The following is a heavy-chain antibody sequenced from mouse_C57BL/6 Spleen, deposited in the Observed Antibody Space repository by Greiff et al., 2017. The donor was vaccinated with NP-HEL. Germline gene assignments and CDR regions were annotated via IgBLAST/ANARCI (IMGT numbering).Heavy chain of an antibody. CDR1: GYTFTDYY. Sequence: VQLQQSGAELVRPGASVKLSCKASGYTFTDYYINWVKQRPGQGLEWIARIYPGSGNTYYNEKFKGKATLTAEKSSSTAYMQLSSLTSEDSAVYFCARDGAGWPMDYWGQGTSVTVSS. CDR3: ARDGAGWPMDY. D-gene: IGHD2-3*01. J-gene: IGHJ4*01. V-gene: IGHV1-76*01. CDR2: IYPGSGNT.